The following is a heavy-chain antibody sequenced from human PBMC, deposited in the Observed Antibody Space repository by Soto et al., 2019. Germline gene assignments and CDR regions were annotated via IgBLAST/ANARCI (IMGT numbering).Heavy chain of an antibody. CDR2: FDPEDGET. J-gene: IGHJ4*02. D-gene: IGHD6-13*01. Sequence: ASVKVSCKVSGYTLTELSMHWVRQSPGKGLEWMGGFDPEDGETIYAQRFQGRVTMTEDTSTDTAYMELSSLRSEDTAVYYCATGVVAAAGNFDYWGQGTLVTVSS. V-gene: IGHV1-24*01. CDR3: ATGVVAAAGNFDY. CDR1: GYTLTELS.